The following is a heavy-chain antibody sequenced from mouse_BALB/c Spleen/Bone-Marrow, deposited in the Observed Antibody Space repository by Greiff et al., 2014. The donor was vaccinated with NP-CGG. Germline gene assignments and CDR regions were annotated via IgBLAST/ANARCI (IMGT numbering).Heavy chain of an antibody. D-gene: IGHD2-1*01. Sequence: QVQLQQSGAELAKPGASVKMSCKASGYTVTNYWMHWVKQRPGQGLEWIGYINPSTGNTEYNQKFKDKATLTADKSSNTAFMQLSSLTSEDSAVYFCARGNYEAMDYWGQGTSVTVSS. CDR2: INPSTGNT. CDR1: GYTVTNYW. CDR3: ARGNYEAMDY. J-gene: IGHJ4*01. V-gene: IGHV1-7*01.